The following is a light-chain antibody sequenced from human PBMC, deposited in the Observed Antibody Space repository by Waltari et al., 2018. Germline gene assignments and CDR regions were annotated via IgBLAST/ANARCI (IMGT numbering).Light chain of an antibody. J-gene: IGKJ4*01. Sequence: EIVLKQSPGTLSLSPGERVTLSCRASQAVSTTSLNWYQQKPGQAPRLLIYGASSRATGIPDRFSGSGSGTDFTLTISRLEPEDFAVYYCQQYDSIVLTFGGGTRVEI. CDR1: QAVSTTS. CDR3: QQYDSIVLT. V-gene: IGKV3-20*01. CDR2: GAS.